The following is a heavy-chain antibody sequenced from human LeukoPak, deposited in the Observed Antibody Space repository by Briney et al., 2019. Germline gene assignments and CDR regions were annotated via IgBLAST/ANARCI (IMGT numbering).Heavy chain of an antibody. CDR2: ISTYNGNT. V-gene: IGHV1-18*01. D-gene: IGHD2-15*01. Sequence: ASVKVSCKASGYTFTNYGISWVRQAPGQGLEWMGWISTYNGNTNYAQKLQGRVTMTTDTSTSTAYMELRSLRSDDTAVYYCARDGTPFRYCSGGSCWDAFDIWGQGTMVTVSS. J-gene: IGHJ3*02. CDR1: GYTFTNYG. CDR3: ARDGTPFRYCSGGSCWDAFDI.